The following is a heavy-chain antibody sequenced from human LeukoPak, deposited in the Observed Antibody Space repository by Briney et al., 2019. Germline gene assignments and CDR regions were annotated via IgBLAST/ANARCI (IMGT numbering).Heavy chain of an antibody. CDR3: ARAGTSFWAFDY. CDR2: ILYDGSNK. Sequence: GGSLRLSCAAYGFTFSSYAMHWVRQAPGKGLEWVAVILYDGSNKYYADSVKGRFTISRDNSKNTLYLQMNSLRAEDTAVYYCARAGTSFWAFDYWGQGTLVTVSS. CDR1: GFTFSSYA. D-gene: IGHD1-14*01. J-gene: IGHJ4*02. V-gene: IGHV3-30*04.